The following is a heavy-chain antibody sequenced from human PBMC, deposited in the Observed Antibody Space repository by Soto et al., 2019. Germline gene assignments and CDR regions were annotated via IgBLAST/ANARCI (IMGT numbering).Heavy chain of an antibody. V-gene: IGHV4-39*01. Sequence: SETLSLTCTVSGGSVSSSNYYWGWIRQSPGKGLEGIGSIYYSGSTYYNPSLESRVTISVDKSKNQFSLKVISVTAADTAVYYCARLEGLATISYYFDYWGQGTLVTVSS. CDR1: GGSVSSSNYY. J-gene: IGHJ4*02. CDR3: ARLEGLATISYYFDY. D-gene: IGHD3-9*01. CDR2: IYYSGST.